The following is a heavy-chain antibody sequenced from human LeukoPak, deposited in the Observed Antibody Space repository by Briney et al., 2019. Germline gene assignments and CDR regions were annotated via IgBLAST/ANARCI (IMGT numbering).Heavy chain of an antibody. CDR1: GGSFSGYY. V-gene: IGHV4-34*01. J-gene: IGHJ4*02. CDR2: TNHSGST. CDR3: ARGLSAIVH. Sequence: SSETLSLTCAVYGGSFSGYYWSWIRQPPGKGLEWIGETNHSGSTNYNPSLKSRVTISVDTSKNQFSLKLNSVTAADTAVYYCARGLSAIVHWGQGTLVTVSS. D-gene: IGHD2-21*02.